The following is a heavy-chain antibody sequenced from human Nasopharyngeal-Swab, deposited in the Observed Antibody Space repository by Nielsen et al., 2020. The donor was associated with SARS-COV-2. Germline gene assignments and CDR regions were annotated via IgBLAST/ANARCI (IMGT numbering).Heavy chain of an antibody. J-gene: IGHJ2*01. CDR3: ARGGPAPIFDL. D-gene: IGHD3-16*01. CDR2: IGTAGDT. Sequence: GESLKISCAASGFTFSSYDMHWVRQATGKGLEWVSAIGTAGDTYYPGSVKGRFTISRENAKNSLYLQMNRLRAGDTAVYYCARGGPAPIFDLWGRGTLVTVSS. CDR1: GFTFSSYD. V-gene: IGHV3-13*01.